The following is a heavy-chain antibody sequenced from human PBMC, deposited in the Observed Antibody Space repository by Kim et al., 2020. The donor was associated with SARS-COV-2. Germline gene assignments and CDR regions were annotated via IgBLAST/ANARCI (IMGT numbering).Heavy chain of an antibody. CDR2: IHQSGTT. V-gene: IGHV4-59*08. D-gene: IGHD2-15*01. Sequence: SETLSLNCTVSNGSVSPYYWSWIRQPPGKGLEWIGNIHQSGTTHQNPSLRSRLIISLDSSKNQFSLNLSSLTAADTAIYYCARHQEYCSGAYCFLEAFD. J-gene: IGHJ3*02. CDR3: ARHQEYCSGAYCFLEAFD. CDR1: NGSVSPYY.